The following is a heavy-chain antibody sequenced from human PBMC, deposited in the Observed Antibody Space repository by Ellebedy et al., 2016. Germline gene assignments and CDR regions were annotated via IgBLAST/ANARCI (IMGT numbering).Heavy chain of an antibody. CDR2: IIPIFGTA. CDR3: ARDPKYYYDSSGYYGSHAFDI. Sequence: SVKVSXXASGGTFSSYAISWVRQAPGQGLEWMGGIIPIFGTANYAQKFQGRVTITADESTSTAYMELSSLRSEDTAVYYCARDPKYYYDSSGYYGSHAFDIWGQGTMVTVSS. CDR1: GGTFSSYA. D-gene: IGHD3-22*01. J-gene: IGHJ3*02. V-gene: IGHV1-69*13.